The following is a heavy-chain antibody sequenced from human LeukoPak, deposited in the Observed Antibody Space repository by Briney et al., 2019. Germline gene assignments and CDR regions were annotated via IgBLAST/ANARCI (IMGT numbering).Heavy chain of an antibody. CDR3: ARGTYYYDSSATT. CDR2: IYYSGST. J-gene: IGHJ5*02. D-gene: IGHD3-22*01. V-gene: IGHV4-59*01. CDR1: GDSISSYY. Sequence: SETLSLTCTVSGDSISSYYWSWIRQPPGKGLEGIGYIYYSGSTNYNPSLKSRVTISVDTSRNQFSLKLSSVTAADTAVYYCARGTYYYDSSATTWGQGTLVTVSS.